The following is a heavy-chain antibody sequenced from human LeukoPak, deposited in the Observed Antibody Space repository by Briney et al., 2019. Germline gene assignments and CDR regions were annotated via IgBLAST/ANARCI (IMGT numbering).Heavy chain of an antibody. CDR2: IIPIFGTA. D-gene: IGHD2-2*01. Sequence: ASVKVSCKASGGTFSSYAISWVRQAPGQGLEWMGGIIPIFGTANYAQKFQGRVTITADESTSTAYMELSSLRSEDTAAYYCASRYQNIVRDIVVVPAANPRYYYYYYMDVWGKGTTVTVSS. V-gene: IGHV1-69*01. CDR1: GGTFSSYA. CDR3: ASRYQNIVRDIVVVPAANPRYYYYYYMDV. J-gene: IGHJ6*03.